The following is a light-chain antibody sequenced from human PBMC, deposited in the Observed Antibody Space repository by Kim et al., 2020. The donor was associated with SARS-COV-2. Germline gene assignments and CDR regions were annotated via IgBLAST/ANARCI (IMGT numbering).Light chain of an antibody. Sequence: VTISCTGSSSNIGAGYDVHWYQQLPGTAPKFLIYGNSNRPSGVPDRFSGSKSGTSASLAITGLQAEDEADYYCQSYDSNLGGLYVFGTGTKVTVL. CDR2: GNS. V-gene: IGLV1-40*01. J-gene: IGLJ1*01. CDR3: QSYDSNLGGLYV. CDR1: SSNIGAGYD.